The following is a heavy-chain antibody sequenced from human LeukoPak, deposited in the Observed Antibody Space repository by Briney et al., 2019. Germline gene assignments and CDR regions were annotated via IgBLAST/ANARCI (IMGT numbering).Heavy chain of an antibody. V-gene: IGHV3-30*02. Sequence: PGGSLRLSCAASGFTFSSYGMHWVRQAPGKGLEWVAFIRYDGSNKYYADSVKGRFTISRDNSKNTLYLQMNSLRAEDTAVYYCAKGVVDTAMVKDYWGQGTLVTVSS. J-gene: IGHJ4*02. CDR1: GFTFSSYG. CDR2: IRYDGSNK. CDR3: AKGVVDTAMVKDY. D-gene: IGHD5-18*01.